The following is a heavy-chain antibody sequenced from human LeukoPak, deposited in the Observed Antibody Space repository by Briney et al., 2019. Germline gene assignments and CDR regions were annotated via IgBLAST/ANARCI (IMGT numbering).Heavy chain of an antibody. Sequence: GESLQISCKGFGYRFTTYWIVWVRQLPGKGLEWMGIIYPGNSDVRYSPSFQGQVTISVDKSISTAYLQWNSLKASDTAMYYCARRGATSLKWFDPWGQGTLVTVSS. CDR3: ARRGATSLKWFDP. CDR2: IYPGNSDV. J-gene: IGHJ5*02. CDR1: GYRFTTYW. V-gene: IGHV5-51*01.